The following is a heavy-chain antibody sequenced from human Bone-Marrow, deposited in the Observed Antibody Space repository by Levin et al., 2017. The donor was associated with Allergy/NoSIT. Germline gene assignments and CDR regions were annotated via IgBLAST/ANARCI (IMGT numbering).Heavy chain of an antibody. D-gene: IGHD1-26*01. Sequence: GASVKVSCKTSGYMFASFGISWVRQAPGQGLEWMGWISPYTGNTNYAQKFHDRLTMTTDTSTSTAYMELRSLRSDDTAVYYCARDTAGGYSPDFDSWGQGTLVTVST. V-gene: IGHV1-18*01. J-gene: IGHJ4*02. CDR2: ISPYTGNT. CDR1: GYMFASFG. CDR3: ARDTAGGYSPDFDS.